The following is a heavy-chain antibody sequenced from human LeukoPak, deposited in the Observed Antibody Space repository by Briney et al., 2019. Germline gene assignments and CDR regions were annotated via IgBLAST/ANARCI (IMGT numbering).Heavy chain of an antibody. CDR1: GGSFSGYY. Sequence: SETLSLTCAVYGGSFSGYYWSWIRQPPGKGLEWIGEINHSGSTNYNPSLTSRVTISVDTSKNQFSLKLSSVTAADTAVYYCARDAIAAAGRSFDYWGQGTLVTVSS. CDR2: INHSGST. D-gene: IGHD6-13*01. V-gene: IGHV4-34*01. CDR3: ARDAIAAAGRSFDY. J-gene: IGHJ4*02.